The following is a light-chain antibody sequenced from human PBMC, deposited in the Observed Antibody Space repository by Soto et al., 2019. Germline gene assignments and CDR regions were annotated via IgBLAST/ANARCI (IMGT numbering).Light chain of an antibody. CDR2: GAS. CDR3: QQYGSSPPT. V-gene: IGKV3-20*01. Sequence: IVLSKSPGTLSLSPGERATLSCRASQSVSSNYLAWYQQRPGQAPRLLIYGASSRATGIPDRLSGSGSGTDFTLTISGLEPEDFAVYYCQQYGSSPPTFGQGTKVDI. CDR1: QSVSSNY. J-gene: IGKJ1*01.